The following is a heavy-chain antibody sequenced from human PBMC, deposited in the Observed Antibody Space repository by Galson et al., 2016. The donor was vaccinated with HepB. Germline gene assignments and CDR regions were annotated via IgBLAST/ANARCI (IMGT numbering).Heavy chain of an antibody. Sequence: SLRLSCAASGFTFSSYAMSWVRQAPGKGLEWVSGISGSGDLKYYADSVKGRFTISRDNPKNTLHLQMKSLRVDDTAVYYCAKIWGKSSGWYGSSYFQYGMDGWGQGTTVSVSS. CDR1: GFTFSSYA. CDR2: ISGSGDLK. CDR3: AKIWGKSSGWYGSSYFQYGMDG. V-gene: IGHV3-23*01. D-gene: IGHD6-19*01. J-gene: IGHJ6*02.